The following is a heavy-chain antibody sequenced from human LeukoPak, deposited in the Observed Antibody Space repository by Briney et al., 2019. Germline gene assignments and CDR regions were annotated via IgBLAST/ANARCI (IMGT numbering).Heavy chain of an antibody. J-gene: IGHJ4*02. Sequence: GGSLRLSCAASGFTFSSYAMSWVRQAPGKGLEWVSAISGSGGSTYYADSVKGRFTISRDNANNSLYLQMNSLRVEDSAVYYCARYPVGNYDSGFDYWGQGSLVTVSS. CDR1: GFTFSSYA. CDR3: ARYPVGNYDSGFDY. D-gene: IGHD5-12*01. CDR2: ISGSGGST. V-gene: IGHV3-23*01.